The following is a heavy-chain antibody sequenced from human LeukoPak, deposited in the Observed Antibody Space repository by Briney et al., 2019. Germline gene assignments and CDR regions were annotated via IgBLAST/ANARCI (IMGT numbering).Heavy chain of an antibody. CDR2: INQDGSEK. CDR1: GFTFSGYW. Sequence: PGGSLRLSCGASGFTFSGYWMNWVRQPPGKGLEWVANINQDGSEKYYVDSVKGRFTISRDNARSSLYLQMNSLRAEDTGLYYCARDPSRRYTYGYGDSWGQGTLVTVSS. D-gene: IGHD5-18*01. V-gene: IGHV3-7*01. J-gene: IGHJ4*02. CDR3: ARDPSRRYTYGYGDS.